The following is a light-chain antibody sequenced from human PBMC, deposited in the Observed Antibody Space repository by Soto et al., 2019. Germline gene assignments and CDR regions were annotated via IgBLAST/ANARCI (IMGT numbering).Light chain of an antibody. CDR1: SSNIGAGYD. CDR2: GNG. Sequence: QSVLTQPPSVSGAPGQRVTLSCTGSSSNIGAGYDVHWYQQLPGTAPKLLIYGNGNRPSGVPDRFSGSKSGTSASLAITGLQAEDEADYYCQSYDSSLSGTVFGGGTKLTVL. CDR3: QSYDSSLSGTV. J-gene: IGLJ2*01. V-gene: IGLV1-40*01.